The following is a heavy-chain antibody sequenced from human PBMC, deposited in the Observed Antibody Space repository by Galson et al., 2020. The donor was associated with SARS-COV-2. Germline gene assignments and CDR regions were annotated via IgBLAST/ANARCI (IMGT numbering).Heavy chain of an antibody. CDR2: IYTGGQT. D-gene: IGHD6-13*01. CDR1: GFRVSSNY. J-gene: IGHJ4*02. V-gene: IGHV3-66*01. CDR3: ASGYSSSWYTIDQ. Sequence: GGSLRLSCAASGFRVSSNYMSWVRQAPGKGLEWVSIIYTGGQTYYGDSVKGRFTISRDNSKNTLYLQMNNLRDEDTAVYHWASGYSSSWYTIDQWGQGTQVTVSS.